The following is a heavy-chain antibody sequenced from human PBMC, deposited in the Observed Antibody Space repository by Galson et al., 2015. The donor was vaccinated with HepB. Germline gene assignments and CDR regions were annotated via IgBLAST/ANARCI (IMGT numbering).Heavy chain of an antibody. J-gene: IGHJ4*02. Sequence: SLRLSCAASGFTFGDYAMSWFRQAPGKGLEWVGFIRSKAYGGTTEYAASVKGRFTISRDDSKSIAYLQMNSLKTEDTAVYYCSLWTWAAQTYYYFDYWGQGTLVTVSS. V-gene: IGHV3-49*03. CDR1: GFTFGDYA. D-gene: IGHD3/OR15-3a*01. CDR2: IRSKAYGGTT. CDR3: SLWTWAAQTYYYFDY.